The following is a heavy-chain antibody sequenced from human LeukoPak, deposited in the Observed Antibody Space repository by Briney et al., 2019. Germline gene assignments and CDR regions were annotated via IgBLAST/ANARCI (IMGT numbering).Heavy chain of an antibody. CDR3: AREGPSSSGSYLNCFDP. CDR1: GGSISSSSYY. J-gene: IGHJ5*02. Sequence: SETLSLTCTVSGGSISSSSYYWGWIRQPPGKGLEWIGSIYYSGSTYYNPSLKSRVTISVDTSKNQFSLKLSSVTAAGTAVYYCAREGPSSSGSYLNCFDPWGQGTLVTVSS. V-gene: IGHV4-39*07. CDR2: IYYSGST. D-gene: IGHD1-26*01.